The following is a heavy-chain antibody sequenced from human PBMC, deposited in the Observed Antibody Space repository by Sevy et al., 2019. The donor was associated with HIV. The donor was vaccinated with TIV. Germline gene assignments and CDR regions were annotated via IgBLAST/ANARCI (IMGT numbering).Heavy chain of an antibody. J-gene: IGHJ4*02. D-gene: IGHD1-26*01. Sequence: ASVKVSCKASGYTFTSYDINWVRQATGQGLEWMGWMNPKSGNTGYAQKFQGRVSMTRNTSISTAYMELSSLGSEDTAVYYCARGGTGNYYDLDYWGQGTLVTVSS. CDR2: MNPKSGNT. CDR1: GYTFTSYD. V-gene: IGHV1-8*01. CDR3: ARGGTGNYYDLDY.